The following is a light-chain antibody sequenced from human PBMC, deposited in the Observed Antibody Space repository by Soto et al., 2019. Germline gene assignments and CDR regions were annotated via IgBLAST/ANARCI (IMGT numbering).Light chain of an antibody. V-gene: IGLV2-14*01. CDR1: SSDIGGYNY. CDR2: EVS. Sequence: QSALTQPASVSGSLGQSITISCTGTSSDIGGYNYVSWYQQHPGKAPKIMIFEVSKRPSGVSNRFSGSKSGNMDSLTISGHQAEDEGDYYCSSFTSTSTVLLGGGTKVTVL. J-gene: IGLJ2*01. CDR3: SSFTSTSTVL.